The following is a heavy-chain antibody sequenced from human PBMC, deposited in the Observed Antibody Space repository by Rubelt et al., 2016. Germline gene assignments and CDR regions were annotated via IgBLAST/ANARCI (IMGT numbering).Heavy chain of an antibody. CDR1: GFTFSSYA. V-gene: IGHV3-23*04. CDR3: ARGDREAFDI. J-gene: IGHJ3*02. D-gene: IGHD1-26*01. Sequence: EVQLVESGGGLVQPGGSLRLSCAASGFTFSSYAMSWVRQAPGKGLEWVSIISGSGDSTYYADSVKGRFTISRGNSKNTRYLQMNSLRAEDTAVYYCARGDREAFDIWGQGTMVAVSS. CDR2: ISGSGDST.